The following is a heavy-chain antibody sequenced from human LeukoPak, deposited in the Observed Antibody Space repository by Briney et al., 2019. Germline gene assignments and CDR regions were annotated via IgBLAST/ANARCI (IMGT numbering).Heavy chain of an antibody. CDR2: ISSSGRTI. J-gene: IGHJ4*02. CDR3: TRPQPYDY. CDR1: GFTFRSYS. Sequence: GGSLRLSCAASGFTFRSYSMNWVRQAPEKGLEWVSYISSSGRTIYYADSVKGRFTISRDNAKNSLYLRMNSLRAEDTAVYYCTRPQPYDYWGQGTLVTVSS. V-gene: IGHV3-48*01. D-gene: IGHD5-18*01.